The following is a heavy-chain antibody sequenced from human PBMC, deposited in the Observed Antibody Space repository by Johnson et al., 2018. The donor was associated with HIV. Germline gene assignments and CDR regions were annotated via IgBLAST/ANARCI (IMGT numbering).Heavy chain of an antibody. CDR3: ARPTGWLRAFDI. D-gene: IGHD2-15*01. CDR1: GFTFSSYG. V-gene: IGHV3-33*08. CDR2: VWYDGSNK. J-gene: IGHJ3*02. Sequence: QVQLVESGGGLVQPGGSLRLSCAASGFTFSSYGMHWVRQAPGKGLEWVAGVWYDGSNKYYADSVKGRFTIFRDNSENTLFLQMNRLRAEDTSVYYCARPTGWLRAFDIWGQGTMVTVSS.